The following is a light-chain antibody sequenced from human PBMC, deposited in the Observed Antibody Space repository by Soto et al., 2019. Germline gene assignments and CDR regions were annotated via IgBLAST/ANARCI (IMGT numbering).Light chain of an antibody. Sequence: DIQMTQSPPTLSASAGDRVTITCRASQSIRHYLAWYQQMPGKAPKLLIYGASTLQSGVPSRFSGSGSGTEFTLTISSLHPDDFGTYFCQHHNSYSQTFGQGTKVDIK. CDR2: GAS. J-gene: IGKJ1*01. CDR3: QHHNSYSQT. V-gene: IGKV1-5*01. CDR1: QSIRHY.